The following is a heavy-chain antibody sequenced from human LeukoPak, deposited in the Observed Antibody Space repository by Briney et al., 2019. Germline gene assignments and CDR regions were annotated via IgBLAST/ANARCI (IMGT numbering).Heavy chain of an antibody. J-gene: IGHJ4*02. CDR3: AKEGDDRFYGSGSYLSHY. Sequence: GGSLRLSCAASGFTFSSYGIHWVRQAPGKGLEWVAFIRYDGSNKYYADSVKGRFTVSRDNSKNTLYLQMNSLRSEDTAVYYCAKEGDDRFYGSGSYLSHYWGQGTLVTVSS. CDR1: GFTFSSYG. CDR2: IRYDGSNK. D-gene: IGHD3-10*01. V-gene: IGHV3-30*02.